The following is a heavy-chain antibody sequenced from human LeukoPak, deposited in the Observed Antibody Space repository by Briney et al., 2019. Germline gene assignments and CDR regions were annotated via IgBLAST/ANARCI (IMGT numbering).Heavy chain of an antibody. V-gene: IGHV4-59*08. D-gene: IGHD3-16*01. CDR2: IYYSGNT. CDR3: ARLQIGGSYYFDY. CDR1: GGSTSIYY. Sequence: SETLSLTCTVSGGSTSIYYWSWSRQPPGKGLEWLGYIYYSGNTNYNPSLNSRVTISVDTSKNQFSLRLSSVTAADTAVYYCARLQIGGSYYFDYWGQGTLVTVSS. J-gene: IGHJ4*02.